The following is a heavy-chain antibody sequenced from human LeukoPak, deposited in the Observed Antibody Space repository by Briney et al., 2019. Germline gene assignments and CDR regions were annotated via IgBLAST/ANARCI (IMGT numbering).Heavy chain of an antibody. CDR3: ARGAPNTWTSV. CDR1: GYTFISYY. J-gene: IGHJ4*02. CDR2: INPNNGVT. V-gene: IGHV1-2*02. Sequence: ASVQVSCKASGYTFISYYLCWVRQAPGQGLEWMGGINPNNGVTYFAQKFQGRVTMTRDTSVNTAYLDLTSLTSDDTAVYYCARGAPNTWTSVWGQGTLVTVSS. D-gene: IGHD1-1*01.